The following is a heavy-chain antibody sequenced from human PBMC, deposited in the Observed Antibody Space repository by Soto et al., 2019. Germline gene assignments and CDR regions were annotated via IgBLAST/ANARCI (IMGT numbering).Heavy chain of an antibody. J-gene: IGHJ6*02. V-gene: IGHV4-34*01. CDR3: ARGGPITIFGVVIIPWGYYYGMEV. D-gene: IGHD3-3*01. Sequence: PSETLSLTCAVYGGSFSGYYWSWIRQPPGKGLEWIGEINHSGSTNYNPSLKSRVTISVDTSKNQFSLKLSSVTAADTAVYYCARGGPITIFGVVIIPWGYYYGMEVWGQGTTVTAP. CDR2: INHSGST. CDR1: GGSFSGYY.